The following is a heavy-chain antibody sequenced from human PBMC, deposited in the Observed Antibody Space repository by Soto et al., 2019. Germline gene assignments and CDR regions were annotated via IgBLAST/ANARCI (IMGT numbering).Heavy chain of an antibody. V-gene: IGHV3-53*04. D-gene: IGHD3-10*01. J-gene: IGHJ2*01. CDR2: MYSGGTT. CDR3: ARHLRLVGFGEFDL. CDR1: GFTVSSNY. Sequence: EVQLVESGGGLVQPGGSLRLSCAASGFTVSSNYMSWVRQTPGKGLEWVSFMYSGGTTHYADSVRGRFTISRDNSKNPLYLQMNSLRAEDTAVYYCARHLRLVGFGEFDLWGRGTLVTVS.